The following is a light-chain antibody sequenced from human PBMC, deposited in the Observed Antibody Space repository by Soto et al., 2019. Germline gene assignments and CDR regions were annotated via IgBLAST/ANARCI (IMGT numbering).Light chain of an antibody. CDR2: EVS. CDR1: SSDVGSYNL. Sequence: QSALTQPASVSGSPGQSITISCTGTSSDVGSYNLVSWYQQRPGKAPKFMIYEVSKRPSGVSTRFSGSKSGNTASLTISGLQAEDEADYYCSSYAGSGSFVFGTGTKVTVL. V-gene: IGLV2-23*02. J-gene: IGLJ1*01. CDR3: SSYAGSGSFV.